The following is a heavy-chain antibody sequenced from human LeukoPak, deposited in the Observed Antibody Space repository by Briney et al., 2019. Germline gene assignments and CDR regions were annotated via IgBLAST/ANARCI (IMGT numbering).Heavy chain of an antibody. V-gene: IGHV4-59*08. Sequence: SETLSLTCTVSGGSINSYSWSWIRQPPGKGLEWIGYIDYSGGTNYNPSLKSRVTISVDTSKNQFSLKLSSVTAADTAVYYCARHQLNFDYWGQGILVTVSS. D-gene: IGHD1-1*01. CDR3: ARHQLNFDY. CDR2: IDYSGGT. J-gene: IGHJ4*02. CDR1: GGSINSYS.